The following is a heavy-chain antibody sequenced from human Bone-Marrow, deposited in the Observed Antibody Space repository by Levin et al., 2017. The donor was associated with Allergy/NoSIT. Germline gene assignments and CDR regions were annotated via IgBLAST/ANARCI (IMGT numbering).Heavy chain of an antibody. Sequence: GESLKISCKGSGYIFGGYWIGWVRQMPGKGLEWMGIIYPRDSDSRYSPSFQGQVTMSVDQSINTAYLQWSSLKASDTGMYYCARHDLAATGTADYWGQGTQVTVSS. V-gene: IGHV5-51*01. D-gene: IGHD6-13*01. J-gene: IGHJ4*02. CDR3: ARHDLAATGTADY. CDR2: IYPRDSDS. CDR1: GYIFGGYW.